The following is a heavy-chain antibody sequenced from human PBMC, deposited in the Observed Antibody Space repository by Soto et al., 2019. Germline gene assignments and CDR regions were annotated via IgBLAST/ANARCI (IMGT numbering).Heavy chain of an antibody. CDR3: AKDCGYSSGCAPRCFDY. D-gene: IGHD6-19*01. CDR1: GFTFSSYA. Sequence: GGSLRLSCAASGFTFSSYAMSWVRQAPGKGLEWVSAISGSGGSTYYADSVKGRFTISRDNSKNTLYLQMNSLRAEDTAVYYCAKDCGYSSGCAPRCFDYRRQRPLVTVSS. J-gene: IGHJ4*02. V-gene: IGHV3-23*01. CDR2: ISGSGGST.